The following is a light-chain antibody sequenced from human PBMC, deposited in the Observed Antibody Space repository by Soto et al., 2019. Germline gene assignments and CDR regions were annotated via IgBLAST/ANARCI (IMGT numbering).Light chain of an antibody. CDR3: QQGDSFPIT. V-gene: IGKV1-12*01. CDR1: QSISNW. CDR2: AAS. J-gene: IGKJ5*01. Sequence: DIQMTQSPSSVSASVGDRVTITCRASQSISNWLAWYLQKPGTVPKLLIYAASSLQSGVPSRFSGSGVVTEFTLTITSLQPEDFGTYYCQQGDSFPITFGQGTRLEIK.